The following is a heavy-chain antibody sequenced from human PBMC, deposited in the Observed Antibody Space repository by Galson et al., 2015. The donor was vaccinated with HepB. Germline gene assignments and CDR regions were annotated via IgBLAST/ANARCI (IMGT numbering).Heavy chain of an antibody. J-gene: IGHJ6*03. CDR2: ISGSGGST. D-gene: IGHD2-2*01. V-gene: IGHV3-23*01. Sequence: SLRLSCAASGFTFRSYWMSWVRQAPGKGLEWVSAISGSGGSTYYADSVKGRFTISRDNSKNTLYLQMNSLRAEDTAVYYCAKDGVDCSSTSCYLIHYYYYYYMDVWGKGTTVTVSS. CDR3: AKDGVDCSSTSCYLIHYYYYYYMDV. CDR1: GFTFRSYW.